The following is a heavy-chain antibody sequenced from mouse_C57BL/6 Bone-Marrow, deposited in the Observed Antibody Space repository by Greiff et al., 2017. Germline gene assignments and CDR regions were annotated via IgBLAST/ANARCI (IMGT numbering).Heavy chain of an antibody. D-gene: IGHD2-3*01. CDR1: GYSFTGYY. J-gene: IGHJ3*01. V-gene: IGHV1-42*01. CDR2: INPSTGGT. CDR3: ARNRWLTVAY. Sequence: VQLQQSGPELVKPGASVKISCKASGYSFTGYYMNWVKQSPEKSLEWIGEINPSTGGTTYNQKFKAKATLTVDKSSSTAYMQLKSLTSEDSAVYYCARNRWLTVAYGGQGTLVTVSA.